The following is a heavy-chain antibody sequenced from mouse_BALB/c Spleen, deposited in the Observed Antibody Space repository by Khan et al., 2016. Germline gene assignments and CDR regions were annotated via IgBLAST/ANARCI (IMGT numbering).Heavy chain of an antibody. V-gene: IGHV9-4*02. D-gene: IGHD2-14*01. Sequence: QIQLVQSGPELKKPGETVRISCKASGYTFTTAGMQWVQKMPGKGLKWIGWINTHSGVPKYAEDFKGRFAFSLETSASTAYLQISNLKNEDTAQYFCARGRHRRFYAMDYWGQGTSVTVSS. J-gene: IGHJ4*01. CDR3: ARGRHRRFYAMDY. CDR2: INTHSGVP. CDR1: GYTFTTAG.